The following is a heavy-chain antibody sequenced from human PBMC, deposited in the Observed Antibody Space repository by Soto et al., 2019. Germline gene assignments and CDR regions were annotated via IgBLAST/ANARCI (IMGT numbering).Heavy chain of an antibody. CDR2: IYYSGST. CDR3: ARDSAIAARAFDI. J-gene: IGHJ3*02. V-gene: IGHV4-31*02. D-gene: IGHD6-6*01. CDR1: GGSISSGGDH. Sequence: PSETLSLTWTVSGGSISSGGDHWNWLRQHPGKGLEWIGSIYYSGSTYYNPSLKSRVTISVDTSKNQFSLKLSSVTAADTAVYYWARDSAIAARAFDIWGQGTMVTVSS.